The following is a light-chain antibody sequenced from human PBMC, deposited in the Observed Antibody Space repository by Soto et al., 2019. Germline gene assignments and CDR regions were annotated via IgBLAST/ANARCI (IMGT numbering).Light chain of an antibody. CDR2: RNK. Sequence: QSVLTQPPSASGTPGQRVTISCSGSSSNIGSNTVNWYQHLPGTATKLLIYRNKQRPSGVPDRFSGSKSGTSASLAISGLQSEDEADYYCAAWDDSLSVVFGGGTKVTVL. CDR1: SSNIGSNT. J-gene: IGLJ2*01. CDR3: AAWDDSLSVV. V-gene: IGLV1-44*01.